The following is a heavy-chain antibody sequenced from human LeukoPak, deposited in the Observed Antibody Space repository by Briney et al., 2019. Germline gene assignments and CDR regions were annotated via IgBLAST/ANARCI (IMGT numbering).Heavy chain of an antibody. CDR2: IYYSGST. D-gene: IGHD4-11*01. Sequence: PSETLSLTCTVSGGSISSYYWSWIRQPPGKGLEWIGYIYYSGSTNYNPSLKSRVTISVDTSKNQFSLKLSSVTAADTAVYYCARIMTTYAFDIWGQGTMVTVSS. CDR1: GGSISSYY. CDR3: ARIMTTYAFDI. J-gene: IGHJ3*02. V-gene: IGHV4-59*08.